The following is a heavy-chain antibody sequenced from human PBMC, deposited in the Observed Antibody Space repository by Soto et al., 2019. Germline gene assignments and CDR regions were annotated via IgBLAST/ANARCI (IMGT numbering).Heavy chain of an antibody. J-gene: IGHJ5*02. D-gene: IGHD6-19*01. CDR1: GYTFTNYY. V-gene: IGHV1-46*01. CDR2: INPSGGST. CDR3: ARDHLAVAGGGNNWFDP. Sequence: EASVKVSCKASGYTFTNYYLHWVRQAPGQGLEWMGVINPSGGSTSYAQNFQGRVTMTRDTSTSTVYMELSSLRSDDTAVYYCARDHLAVAGGGNNWFDPWGQGTLVTVSS.